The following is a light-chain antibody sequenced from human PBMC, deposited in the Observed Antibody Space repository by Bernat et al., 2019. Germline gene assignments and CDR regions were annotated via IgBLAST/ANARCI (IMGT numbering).Light chain of an antibody. J-gene: IGLJ3*02. CDR3: QVWDSSSDHWV. Sequence: SYVLTQPPSVSVAPGKTARITCGGNNIGSKSVHWYQQKPGQAPVLVIYYDSDRPSGIPERLSGSNSRNTATLTISRVEAGDEADYYCQVWDSSSDHWVFGGGTKLTVL. CDR2: YDS. CDR1: NIGSKS. V-gene: IGLV3-21*04.